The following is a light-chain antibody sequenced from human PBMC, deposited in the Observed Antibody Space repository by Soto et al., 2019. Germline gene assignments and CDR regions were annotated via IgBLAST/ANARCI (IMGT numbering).Light chain of an antibody. CDR3: QQYTNWHPGGN. CDR2: GAS. CDR1: QSVSSN. J-gene: IGKJ3*01. V-gene: IGKV3-15*01. Sequence: EIVMTQSPATLSVSPGERATLSCRASQSVSSNLAWYQQKPGQAPRLLIYGASTRATGIPARFSGSGSGTEFNLNISSLQSEDFAVYYCQQYTNWHPGGNFGPGTKVDIK.